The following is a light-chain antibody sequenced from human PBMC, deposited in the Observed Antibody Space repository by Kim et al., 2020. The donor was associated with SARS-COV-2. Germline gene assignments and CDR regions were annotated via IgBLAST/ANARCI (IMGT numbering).Light chain of an antibody. Sequence: GQRAPSACSGSGPNTEDNPVNWYQQLPGTAPKLLISNNNQRPSGVPDRFSGYRSGTSASLAISGLHSEAEADYYCAAWDDSLNAEVFGTGTKVTVL. J-gene: IGLJ1*01. CDR1: GPNTEDNP. CDR2: NNN. V-gene: IGLV1-44*01. CDR3: AAWDDSLNAEV.